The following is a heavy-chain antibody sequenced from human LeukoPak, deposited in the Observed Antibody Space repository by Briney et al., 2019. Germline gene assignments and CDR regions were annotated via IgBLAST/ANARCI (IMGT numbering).Heavy chain of an antibody. J-gene: IGHJ4*02. CDR1: GFTFSSYS. D-gene: IGHD6-19*01. V-gene: IGHV3-21*01. CDR2: ISSSSSYI. Sequence: GGSLRLSCAASGFTFSSYSMNWVRQAPGKGLEWVSCISSSSSYIYYADSVKGRFTISRDNAKNSLYLQMNSLRAEDTAVYFCARDRPASGWRFGEGSKRPHYFDYWGQGTLVTVSS. CDR3: ARDRPASGWRFGEGSKRPHYFDY.